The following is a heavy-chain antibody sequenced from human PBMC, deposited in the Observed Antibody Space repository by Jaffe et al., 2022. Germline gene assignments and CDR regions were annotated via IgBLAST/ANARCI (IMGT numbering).Heavy chain of an antibody. CDR2: IYTSGST. D-gene: IGHD4-17*01. CDR3: ARFERYGDYFDY. CDR1: GGSISSGSYY. J-gene: IGHJ4*02. Sequence: QVQLQESGPGLVKPSQTLSLTCTVSGGSISSGSYYWSWIRQPAGKGLEWIGRIYTSGSTNYNPSLKSRVTISVDTSKNQFSLKLSSVTAADTAVYYCARFERYGDYFDYWGQGTLVTVSS. V-gene: IGHV4-61*02.